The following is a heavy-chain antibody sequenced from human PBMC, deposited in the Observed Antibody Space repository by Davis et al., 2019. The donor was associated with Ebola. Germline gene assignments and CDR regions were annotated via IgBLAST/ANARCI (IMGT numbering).Heavy chain of an antibody. V-gene: IGHV4-59*08. D-gene: IGHD3-22*01. CDR2: IYYSGNT. J-gene: IGHJ4*02. CDR1: GGSISSYY. Sequence: MPSETLSLTCTVSGGSISSYYWSWIRQPPGKGLEWIGYIYYSGNTNYNPSRKSRVTISVDTSKNQFPLKLSSVTAADTTVYYCARHRAYYYDSSGYYTSYYFDYWGQGTLVTVSS. CDR3: ARHRAYYYDSSGYYTSYYFDY.